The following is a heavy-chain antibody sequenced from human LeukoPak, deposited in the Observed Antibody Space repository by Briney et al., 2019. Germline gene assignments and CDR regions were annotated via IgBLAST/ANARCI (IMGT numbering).Heavy chain of an antibody. V-gene: IGHV4-34*01. CDR2: INHSGST. CDR3: AREGYNWNYHWFDP. J-gene: IGHJ5*02. D-gene: IGHD1-7*01. Sequence: SETLSLTCAVYGGSFSGYYWSWIRQPPGKGLEWIGEINHSGSTNYNPSLKSRVTISVDTSKNQFSLKLSSVTAADTAVYYCAREGYNWNYHWFDPWGQGTLVTVSS. CDR1: GGSFSGYY.